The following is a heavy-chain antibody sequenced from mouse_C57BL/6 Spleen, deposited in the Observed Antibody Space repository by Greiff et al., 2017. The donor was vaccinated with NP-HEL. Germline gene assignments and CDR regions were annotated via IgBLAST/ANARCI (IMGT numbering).Heavy chain of an antibody. CDR3: ARPYYSNYDRAYYYAMDY. J-gene: IGHJ4*01. CDR2: INPNYGTT. Sequence: EVQLQQSGPELVKPGASVKISCKASGYSFTDYNMNWVKQSNGKSLEWIGVINPNYGTTSYNQKFKGKATLTVDQSSSTAYMQLNSLTSEDSAVYYCARPYYSNYDRAYYYAMDYWGQGTSVTVSS. CDR1: GYSFTDYN. D-gene: IGHD2-5*01. V-gene: IGHV1-39*01.